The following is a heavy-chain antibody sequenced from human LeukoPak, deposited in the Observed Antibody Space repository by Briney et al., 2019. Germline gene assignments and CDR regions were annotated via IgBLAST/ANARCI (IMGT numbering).Heavy chain of an antibody. CDR3: VARGGWARFDY. D-gene: IGHD6-19*01. V-gene: IGHV3-48*04. J-gene: IGHJ4*02. CDR2: ITDDNRTI. Sequence: GGSLRLSCAASGFTFNTYSMNWVRQAPGKGLEWVSYITDDNRTIYYADSVEGRFTISRDNAKNSLFLQMNSLRAEDSAVYYCVARGGWARFDYWGQGTLVTVSS. CDR1: GFTFNTYS.